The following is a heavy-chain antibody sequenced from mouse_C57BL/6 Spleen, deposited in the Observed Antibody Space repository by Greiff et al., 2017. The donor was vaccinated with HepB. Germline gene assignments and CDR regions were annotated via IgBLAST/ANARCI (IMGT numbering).Heavy chain of an antibody. CDR3: AGVRRYAMDY. Sequence: EVQLQQSGPELVKPGASVKMSCKASGYTFTDYNMHWVKQSHGKSLEWIGYINPNNGGTSSNQKFKGKATLTVNKSYSTAYMERRSLTSEDSAVYYCAGVRRYAMDYWGQGTSVTVSS. V-gene: IGHV1-22*01. J-gene: IGHJ4*01. D-gene: IGHD2-14*01. CDR2: INPNNGGT. CDR1: GYTFTDYN.